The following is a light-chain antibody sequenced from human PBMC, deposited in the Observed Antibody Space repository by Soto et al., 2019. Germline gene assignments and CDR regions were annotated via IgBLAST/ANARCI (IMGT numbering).Light chain of an antibody. V-gene: IGKV3-20*01. J-gene: IGKJ1*01. CDR3: GPLVSSPPRT. CDR1: QSVGSTF. Sequence: EIVLTQSPGTLSLSPGERATLSCRASQSVGSTFLAWYQQKPGQAPRLLIYGVSTRATGIPDRFSGSWSGTAFALSISRLEPEDFAVYYCGPLVSSPPRTFGQGPKVEIK. CDR2: GVS.